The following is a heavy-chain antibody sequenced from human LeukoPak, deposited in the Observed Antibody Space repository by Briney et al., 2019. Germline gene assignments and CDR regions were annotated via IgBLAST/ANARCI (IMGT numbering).Heavy chain of an antibody. V-gene: IGHV3-7*01. D-gene: IGHD2-2*01. CDR3: ARVYEYQLLGPIDY. CDR1: GFTFSSYW. J-gene: IGHJ4*02. Sequence: GGSLRLSCAASGFTFSSYWMSWVRQAPGKGLEWVANIKQDGSEKYYEDSVKGRFTISRDNAKNSLYLQMNSLRAEDTAVYYCARVYEYQLLGPIDYWGQGTLVTVSS. CDR2: IKQDGSEK.